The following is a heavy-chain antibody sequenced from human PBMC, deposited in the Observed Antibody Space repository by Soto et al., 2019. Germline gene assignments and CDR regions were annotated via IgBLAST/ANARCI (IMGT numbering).Heavy chain of an antibody. CDR3: ARLGGLRDNARLIDY. V-gene: IGHV5-51*01. Sequence: GEALKISCKGSGYSFTSYWIGWVRQMPGKGLEWMGIIYPGDSDTRYSPSFQGQVTISADKSISTAYLQWSSLKASDTAMYYCARLGGLRDNARLIDYWGQGTLVTVSS. J-gene: IGHJ4*02. CDR1: GYSFTSYW. D-gene: IGHD4-17*01. CDR2: IYPGDSDT.